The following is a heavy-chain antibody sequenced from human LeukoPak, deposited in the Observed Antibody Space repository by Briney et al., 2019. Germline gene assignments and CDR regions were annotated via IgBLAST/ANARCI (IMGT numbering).Heavy chain of an antibody. Sequence: GGSLRLSCAASGFTFSGYWMHWVRQAPGKGLVWVSRINSDGSITSYADSVKGRFTISRDNAKNTLYLQMNSLRAEDMAIYYCARNLGLRDDYWGQGTLVTVSS. CDR2: INSDGSIT. CDR1: GFTFSGYW. CDR3: ARNLGLRDDY. D-gene: IGHD4-17*01. V-gene: IGHV3-74*01. J-gene: IGHJ4*02.